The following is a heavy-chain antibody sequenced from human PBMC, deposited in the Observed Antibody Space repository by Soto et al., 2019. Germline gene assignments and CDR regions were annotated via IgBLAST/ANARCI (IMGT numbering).Heavy chain of an antibody. Sequence: SETLSLTCTVSGGSISSYYWSWIRQPAGKGLEWIGRIYTSGSTNYNPSLKSRVTMSVDTSKNQFSLKLSSVTAADTAVYYCASDLYCSSTSCSNYGMDVWGQGTTVTVS. CDR3: ASDLYCSSTSCSNYGMDV. CDR1: GGSISSYY. CDR2: IYTSGST. D-gene: IGHD2-2*01. J-gene: IGHJ6*02. V-gene: IGHV4-4*07.